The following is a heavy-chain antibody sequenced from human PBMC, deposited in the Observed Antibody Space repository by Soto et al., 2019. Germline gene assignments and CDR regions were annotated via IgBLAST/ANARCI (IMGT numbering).Heavy chain of an antibody. Sequence: QITLKESGPTLVKPTQTLTLTCTFSGFSLSTSGVGVGWIRQPPGKALEWLALIYWDDDKRYSPSLRSRLTINQHTSKHQVVLTMTIMDPVDTATYYCIQSRCGGDCLQSYASHYYYGMDVWGQGTTVTVSS. D-gene: IGHD2-21*02. J-gene: IGHJ6*02. CDR3: IQSRCGGDCLQSYASHYYYGMDV. CDR2: IYWDDDK. CDR1: GFSLSTSGVG. V-gene: IGHV2-5*02.